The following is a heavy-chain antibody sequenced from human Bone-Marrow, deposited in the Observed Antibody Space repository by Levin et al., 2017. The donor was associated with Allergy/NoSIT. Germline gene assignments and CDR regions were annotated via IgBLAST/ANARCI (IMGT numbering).Heavy chain of an antibody. CDR3: ARERSGGSLVDI. J-gene: IGHJ3*02. CDR1: GDSFKTYF. Sequence: SVKVSCKASGDSFKTYFMSWVRQAPGQGLEWMGGILPIFGTVKNAQKFQGRVTSTADKSTGTAYMELTSLRYEDTAVYYCARERSGGSLVDIWGQGTMVTVSS. D-gene: IGHD1-26*01. V-gene: IGHV1-69*06. CDR2: ILPIFGTV.